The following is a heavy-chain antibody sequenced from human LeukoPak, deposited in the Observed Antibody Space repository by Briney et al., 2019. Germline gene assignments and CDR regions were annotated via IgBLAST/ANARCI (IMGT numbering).Heavy chain of an antibody. J-gene: IGHJ4*02. D-gene: IGHD3-9*01. Sequence: SETLSLTCTVSGGSISSYYWSWIRQPPGKGLEWIGYIYYSGSTNYNPSLKSRVTISVDTSKNQFSLKLSSVTAADTAVYYCARLITDYDILTGYYLRGSAVQFDYWGQGTLVTVSS. CDR2: IYYSGST. CDR3: ARLITDYDILTGYYLRGSAVQFDY. V-gene: IGHV4-59*08. CDR1: GGSISSYY.